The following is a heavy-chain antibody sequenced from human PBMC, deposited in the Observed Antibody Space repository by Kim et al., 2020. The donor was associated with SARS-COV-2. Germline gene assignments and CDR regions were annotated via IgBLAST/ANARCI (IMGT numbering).Heavy chain of an antibody. J-gene: IGHJ4*02. D-gene: IGHD6-13*01. Sequence: GGSLRLSCAASGFTFSSYAMSWVRQAPGKGLEWVSAISGSGGSTYYADSVKGRFTISRDNSKNTLYLQMNSLRAEDTAVYYCAKWGSIPGVQQTGDYWGQGTLVTVSS. CDR1: GFTFSSYA. CDR3: AKWGSIPGVQQTGDY. CDR2: ISGSGGST. V-gene: IGHV3-23*01.